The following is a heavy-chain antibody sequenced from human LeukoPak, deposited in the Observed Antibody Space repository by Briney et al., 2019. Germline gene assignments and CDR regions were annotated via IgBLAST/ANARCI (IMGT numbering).Heavy chain of an antibody. CDR3: ARDHNAFDF. CDR1: GGHISNYY. Sequence: SETLSLTCTVSGGHISNYYWIWIRQPPGKGLEWIGYIYHSGSTNYNPSLKSRVTISVDTSKNQFSLKLSSVTAADTAVYYCARDHNAFDFWGQGTMVTVSS. V-gene: IGHV4-59*01. CDR2: IYHSGST. J-gene: IGHJ3*01.